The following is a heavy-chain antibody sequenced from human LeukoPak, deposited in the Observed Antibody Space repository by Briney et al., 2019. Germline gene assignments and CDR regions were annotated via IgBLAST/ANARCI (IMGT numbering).Heavy chain of an antibody. CDR3: ARGTRSRYSYGYYYYGMDV. J-gene: IGHJ6*02. CDR1: GGTFSSYA. Sequence: WASVKVSCKASGGTFSSYAISWVRQAPGQGLEWMGGIIPIFGTANYAQKFQGRVTITADESTSTAYMELSSLRSEDTAVYYCARGTRSRYSYGYYYYGMDVWGQGTTVTVSS. V-gene: IGHV1-69*01. CDR2: IIPIFGTA. D-gene: IGHD5-18*01.